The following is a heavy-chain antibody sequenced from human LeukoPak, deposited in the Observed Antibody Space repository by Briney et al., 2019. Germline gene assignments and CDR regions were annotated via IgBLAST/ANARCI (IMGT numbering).Heavy chain of an antibody. CDR2: IYYSGST. V-gene: IGHV4-59*01. D-gene: IGHD3-10*01. Sequence: SETLSLTCTVSGGSISSYYWSWIRQPSGKGLEWIGYIYYSGSTKYNPSLKSRVTISVDTSKNQFSLKLSSVTAADTAVYYCARVDGSGSYYKWPEFFQHWGQGTLVTVSS. J-gene: IGHJ1*01. CDR3: ARVDGSGSYYKWPEFFQH. CDR1: GGSISSYY.